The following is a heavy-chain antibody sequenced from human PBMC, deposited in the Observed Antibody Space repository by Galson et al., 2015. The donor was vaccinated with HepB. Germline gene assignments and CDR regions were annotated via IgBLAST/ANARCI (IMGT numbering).Heavy chain of an antibody. D-gene: IGHD6-19*01. Sequence: SVKVSCKASGYTFTSYAMHWVRQAPGQRLEWMGWINAGNGNTKYSQKFQGRVTITRDTSASTAYMELSSLRSEDTAVYYCARPSSGWDNWLDPWGQGTLVTVSS. J-gene: IGHJ5*02. V-gene: IGHV1-3*01. CDR2: INAGNGNT. CDR1: GYTFTSYA. CDR3: ARPSSGWDNWLDP.